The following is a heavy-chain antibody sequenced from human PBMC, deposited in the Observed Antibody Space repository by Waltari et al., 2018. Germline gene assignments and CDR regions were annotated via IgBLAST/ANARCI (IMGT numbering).Heavy chain of an antibody. CDR1: GFTFTNYW. Sequence: EVQVVESGGGVVQPGGSLRLSCVASGFTFTNYWMTRVRQAPGKGLEWVANINGDGSRIYYAGSVQGLFTVSRDNVKESVYLQMSSLRSDDTAVYFCARGSWGSVGGALWGQGTMVTVSP. J-gene: IGHJ4*02. CDR3: ARGSWGSVGGAL. V-gene: IGHV3-7*03. CDR2: INGDGSRI. D-gene: IGHD3-16*01.